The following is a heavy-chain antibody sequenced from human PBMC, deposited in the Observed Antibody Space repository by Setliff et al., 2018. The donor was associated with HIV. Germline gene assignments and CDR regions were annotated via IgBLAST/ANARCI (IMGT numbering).Heavy chain of an antibody. Sequence: ASVKVSCKTSGYTFSNYYVNWVRQAPGQGLEWMGIINCKNGDTSYAQVFQGRVAVTSDTSTSTVYMDLTGLRPEDTAVYYCARETQTGSGSYLHWGRGTLVTVSS. CDR1: GYTFSNYY. CDR3: ARETQTGSGSYLH. D-gene: IGHD3-10*01. V-gene: IGHV1-46*01. CDR2: INCKNGDT. J-gene: IGHJ4*02.